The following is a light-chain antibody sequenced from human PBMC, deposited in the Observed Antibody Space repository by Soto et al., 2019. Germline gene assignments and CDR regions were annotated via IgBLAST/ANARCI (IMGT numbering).Light chain of an antibody. V-gene: IGKV1-13*02. J-gene: IGKJ2*01. CDR1: QGISSA. CDR2: DAS. Sequence: AIQLSQSPSSLSASVGDRVTITCRASQGISSALAWYQQKPGKAPKLLIYDASSLESGVPSRFSGSGSGTDFTLTISSLQPEDFATYYCQQFNSYLFTFGQGTKLEIK. CDR3: QQFNSYLFT.